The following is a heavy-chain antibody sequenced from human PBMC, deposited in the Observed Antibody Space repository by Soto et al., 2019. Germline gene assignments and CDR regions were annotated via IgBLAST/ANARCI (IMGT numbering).Heavy chain of an antibody. CDR3: AKDSTYDFWSGSNWFDP. J-gene: IGHJ5*02. D-gene: IGHD3-3*01. CDR1: GFTFSSYG. CDR2: ISYDGSNK. V-gene: IGHV3-30*18. Sequence: GGSLRLSCAASGFTFSSYGMHGFRQAPGKGLEWVAVISYDGSNKYYADSVKGRFTISRDNSKNTLYLQMNSLRAEDTAVYYCAKDSTYDFWSGSNWFDPWGQGTLVTVSS.